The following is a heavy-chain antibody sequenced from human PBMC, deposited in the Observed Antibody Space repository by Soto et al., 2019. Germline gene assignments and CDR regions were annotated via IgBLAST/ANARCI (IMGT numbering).Heavy chain of an antibody. D-gene: IGHD6-13*01. CDR3: ASQYSSSWNFDY. V-gene: IGHV5-10-1*01. J-gene: IGHJ4*02. Sequence: PGESLKISCKGSGYSFTSYWIRWVRQMPGKGLEWMGRIDPSDSYTNYSPSFQGHVTISADKSISTAYLQWSSLKASDTAMYYCASQYSSSWNFDYWGQGTLVTVSS. CDR1: GYSFTSYW. CDR2: IDPSDSYT.